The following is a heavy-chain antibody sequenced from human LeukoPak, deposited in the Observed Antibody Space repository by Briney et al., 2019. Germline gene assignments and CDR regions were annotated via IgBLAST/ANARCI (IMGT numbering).Heavy chain of an antibody. V-gene: IGHV4-61*02. D-gene: IGHD6-6*01. CDR2: IYTSGST. CDR3: ARVSKYSSSSGFDY. CDR1: GGSISSGSYY. Sequence: SETLSLTCTVSGGSISSGSYYWSWIRQPAGKGLEWIGRIYTSGSTNYNPSLKSRVTISVDTSKNQFSLKLSSVTAADTAVYYCARVSKYSSSSGFDYWGQGTLVTVSS. J-gene: IGHJ4*02.